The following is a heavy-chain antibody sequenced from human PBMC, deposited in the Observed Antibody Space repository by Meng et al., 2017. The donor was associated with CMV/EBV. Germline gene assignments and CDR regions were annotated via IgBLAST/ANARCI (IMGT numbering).Heavy chain of an antibody. V-gene: IGHV3-30*02. Sequence: GESLKISCAASGFTFSSYGMHWVRQAPGKGLEWVAFIRYDGNNKYYADSVKGRFTISRDNSKNTLYLQMNSLRAEDTAVYYCAKDFYDFWSGYLVDYYYYYGMDVWGQGTTVTVSS. CDR3: AKDFYDFWSGYLVDYYYYYGMDV. CDR2: IRYDGNNK. D-gene: IGHD3-3*01. CDR1: GFTFSSYG. J-gene: IGHJ6*02.